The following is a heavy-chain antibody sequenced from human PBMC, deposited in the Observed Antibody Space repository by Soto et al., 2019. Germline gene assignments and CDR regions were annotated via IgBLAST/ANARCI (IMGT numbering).Heavy chain of an antibody. CDR2: VHYSGST. CDR3: ATRPPGAQWIGVFDY. CDR1: DVSISGRY. D-gene: IGHD6-19*01. Sequence: SETLSLTCTVSDVSISGRYWSWIRQPPGKGPEWIGYVHYSGSTNYNPSLTSRVTISLDTSKNQFSLKLASVTTVDTAVYYCATRPPGAQWIGVFDYWGQGKLVTVSS. J-gene: IGHJ4*02. V-gene: IGHV4-59*11.